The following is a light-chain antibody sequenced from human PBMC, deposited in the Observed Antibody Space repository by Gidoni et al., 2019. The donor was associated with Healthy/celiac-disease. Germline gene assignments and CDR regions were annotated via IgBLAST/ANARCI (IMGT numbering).Light chain of an antibody. CDR1: QDISNY. V-gene: IGKV1-33*01. CDR2: DAS. J-gene: IGKJ2*01. Sequence: DIQMTQSPSSLSASVGDRVTITCQASQDISNYLNWYQQKPGKDPKLLIYDASNLETGVPSRFSGSGSGTDFTFTSSSLQPEDIATYYCQQYDNLLRTFGQGTKLEIK. CDR3: QQYDNLLRT.